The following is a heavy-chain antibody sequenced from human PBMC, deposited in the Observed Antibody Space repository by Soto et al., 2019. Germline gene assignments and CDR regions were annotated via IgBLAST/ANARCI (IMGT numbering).Heavy chain of an antibody. V-gene: IGHV1-69*01. Sequence: QVQLVQSGAEVKKPGASVKVSCKASGGTFSSYAISWVRQAPGQGLEWMGGIIPIFGKANYAQKFQGRVTITADESKSKAYMELSRLRSEDTAVYYCARGPSYYYYYGMDVWGQGTTVTVSS. J-gene: IGHJ6*02. CDR3: ARGPSYYYYYGMDV. CDR1: GGTFSSYA. CDR2: IIPIFGKA.